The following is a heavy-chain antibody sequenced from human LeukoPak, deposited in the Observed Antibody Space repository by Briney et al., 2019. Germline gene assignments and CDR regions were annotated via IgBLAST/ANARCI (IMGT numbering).Heavy chain of an antibody. J-gene: IGHJ6*03. V-gene: IGHV4-59*01. CDR1: GGSISNYY. CDR3: ARVGYFDWLSINYYYYMDV. D-gene: IGHD3-9*01. Sequence: SETLSLTCTVSGGSISNYYWSWIRQTPGKGLEWIGYIHNSGSTKYNPSLKSPVSISVDTSKNQFSLKLSSVTAADTAVYYCARVGYFDWLSINYYYYMDVWGKGTTVTISS. CDR2: IHNSGST.